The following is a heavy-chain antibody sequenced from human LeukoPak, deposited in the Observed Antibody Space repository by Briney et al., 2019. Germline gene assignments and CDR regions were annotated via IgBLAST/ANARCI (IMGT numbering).Heavy chain of an antibody. J-gene: IGHJ4*02. CDR1: GFTFSSYA. CDR2: ISGSGGST. D-gene: IGHD3-22*01. Sequence: GGSLRLSCAASGFTFSSYAMSWVRQAPGKGLEWVSAISGSGGSTYYADSVKGRFTISRDNSKNTLYLQMNSLRAEDTAVYYCARDPRGPTTYDSSARDSLDYWGQGTLVTVSS. V-gene: IGHV3-23*01. CDR3: ARDPRGPTTYDSSARDSLDY.